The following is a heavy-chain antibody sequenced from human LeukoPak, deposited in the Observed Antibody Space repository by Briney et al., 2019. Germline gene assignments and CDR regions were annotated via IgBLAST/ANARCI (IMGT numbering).Heavy chain of an antibody. Sequence: GGSLRLSCAASGFTFSSYEMNWVRQAPGKGLEWVSYISSSGSTIYYADSVKGRFTISRDNAKNSLYLQMNSLRAEDTAVYYCARVDYYDSGSPSGMDVWGKGTTVTVSS. D-gene: IGHD3-10*01. J-gene: IGHJ6*03. CDR2: ISSSGSTI. CDR3: ARVDYYDSGSPSGMDV. CDR1: GFTFSSYE. V-gene: IGHV3-48*03.